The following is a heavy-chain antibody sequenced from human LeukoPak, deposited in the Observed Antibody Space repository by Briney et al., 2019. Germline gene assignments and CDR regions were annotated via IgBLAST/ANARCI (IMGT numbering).Heavy chain of an antibody. Sequence: SETLPLTCTVSGGSISSYYWSWIRQPAGKGLEWIGRIYTSGSTNYNPSLKSRVTMSVDTSKNQFSLKLSSVTAADTAVYYCAREYYYYDSSGYYPGLDYMDVWGKGTTVTISS. CDR3: AREYYYYDSSGYYPGLDYMDV. V-gene: IGHV4-4*07. CDR1: GGSISSYY. J-gene: IGHJ6*03. D-gene: IGHD3-22*01. CDR2: IYTSGST.